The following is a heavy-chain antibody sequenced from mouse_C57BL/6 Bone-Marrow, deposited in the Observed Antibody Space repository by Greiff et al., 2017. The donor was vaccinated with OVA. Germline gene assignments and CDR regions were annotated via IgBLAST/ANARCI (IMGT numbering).Heavy chain of an antibody. D-gene: IGHD1-1*01. CDR3: ASEGYYGSSYENFDY. V-gene: IGHV1-72*01. Sequence: QVQLQQPGAELVKPGASVKLSCKASGYTFTSYWMHWVKQRPGRGLEWIGRIDPTSGGTKYNEKFKSKATLTVDKPSSTAYMQRSSLTSEDSAVYYCASEGYYGSSYENFDYWGQGTTLTVSA. J-gene: IGHJ2*01. CDR2: IDPTSGGT. CDR1: GYTFTSYW.